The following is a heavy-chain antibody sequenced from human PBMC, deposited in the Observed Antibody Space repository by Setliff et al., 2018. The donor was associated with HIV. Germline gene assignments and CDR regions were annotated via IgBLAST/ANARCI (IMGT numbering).Heavy chain of an antibody. D-gene: IGHD2-15*01. V-gene: IGHV1-69*13. J-gene: IGHJ6*02. Sequence: SLKVSCKASGGTFSSYSITWVRQAPSQGLEWMGGIIPIFNTANYAQKFQGRVTITADESTSTAYMELSSLGSEDTAVYYCARGSGGYCSGGSCYFGFGLALWGQGTTVTVSS. CDR2: IIPIFNTA. CDR1: GGTFSSYS. CDR3: ARGSGGYCSGGSCYFGFGLAL.